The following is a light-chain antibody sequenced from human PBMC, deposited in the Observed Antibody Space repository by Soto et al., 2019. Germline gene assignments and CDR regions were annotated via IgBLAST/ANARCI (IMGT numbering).Light chain of an antibody. CDR3: LQDYNYPYT. Sequence: AIQMTQSPSSLSASVGDRVTITCRASQGIRNDLGWSQQKPGKAPKLLIYAASSLQSGVPSRFSGSGSGTDFTLTISSLQHEDFATYYCLQDYNYPYTFGQGTQLEIK. CDR2: AAS. J-gene: IGKJ2*01. V-gene: IGKV1-6*01. CDR1: QGIRND.